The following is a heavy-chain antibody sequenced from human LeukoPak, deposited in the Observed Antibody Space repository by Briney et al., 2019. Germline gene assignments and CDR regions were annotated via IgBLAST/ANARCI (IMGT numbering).Heavy chain of an antibody. J-gene: IGHJ6*02. D-gene: IGHD6-19*01. Sequence: GGSLRLSCAASGFTFSNAWMSWVRQAPGKGLEWFSAISGTGGSSYYADSVKGRFTISRDNSKNTLYLQMNSLRAEDTAVYYCAKDLGTRTVAGTPLYYYYYGMDVWGQGTTVTVSS. CDR3: AKDLGTRTVAGTPLYYYYYGMDV. CDR2: ISGTGGSS. V-gene: IGHV3-23*01. CDR1: GFTFSNAW.